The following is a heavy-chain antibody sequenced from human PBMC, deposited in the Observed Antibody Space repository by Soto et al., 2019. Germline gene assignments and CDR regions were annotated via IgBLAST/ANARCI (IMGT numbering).Heavy chain of an antibody. J-gene: IGHJ5*02. Sequence: GGSLRLSCAASGFTFDDYGMSWVRQAPGKGLEWVSGINWNGGSTGYADSVKGRFTISRDNAKNSLYLQMNSLRAEDTALYHCARELTGDQEESGWFDPWGQGTLVTVSS. V-gene: IGHV3-20*01. D-gene: IGHD7-27*01. CDR1: GFTFDDYG. CDR3: ARELTGDQEESGWFDP. CDR2: INWNGGST.